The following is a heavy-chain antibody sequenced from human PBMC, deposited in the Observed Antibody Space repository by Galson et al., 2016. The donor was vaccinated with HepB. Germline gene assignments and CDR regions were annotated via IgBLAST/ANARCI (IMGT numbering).Heavy chain of an antibody. Sequence: SVKVSCKASGYTFTSLDINWVRQASGQGLEWIGWVNPRENDTDYAQKFQGRVTMTTDISKTTVYMELSRLTTEDTAIYYCATGEEAMSTIFGYWGQGSLVTVSS. D-gene: IGHD5-24*01. CDR2: VNPRENDT. V-gene: IGHV1-8*01. J-gene: IGHJ4*02. CDR1: GYTFTSLD. CDR3: ATGEEAMSTIFGY.